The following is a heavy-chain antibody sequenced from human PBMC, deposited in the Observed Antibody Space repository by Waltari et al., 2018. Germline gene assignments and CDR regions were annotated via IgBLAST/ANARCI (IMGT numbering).Heavy chain of an antibody. CDR1: GGSISSHY. D-gene: IGHD3-10*01. V-gene: IGHV4-59*11. CDR2: IYYSGST. Sequence: QVQLQESGPGLVKPSETLSLTCTVSGGSISSHYWSWIRQPPGKGLEWIGYIYYSGSTNYNPSLKSRVTISVDTSKNQFSLKLSSVTAADTAGYYCALLGVAVQGDYYYYGMDVWGQGTTVTVSS. CDR3: ALLGVAVQGDYYYYGMDV. J-gene: IGHJ6*02.